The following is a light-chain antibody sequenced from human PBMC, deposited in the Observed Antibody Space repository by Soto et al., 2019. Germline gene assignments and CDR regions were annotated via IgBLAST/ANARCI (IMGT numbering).Light chain of an antibody. Sequence: DVVMTQTPLSLSVTPGQSASISCKSSQSLLQSDGKTYLYWYLQRPGQPPQVLINEGSNRFSGVPDRFSDSGSGTDFTLKISRVEAEDVGVYYCLQRAHLPRTFGQGTKKEIK. V-gene: IGKV2D-29*01. J-gene: IGKJ2*01. CDR3: LQRAHLPRT. CDR1: QSLLQSDGKTY. CDR2: EGS.